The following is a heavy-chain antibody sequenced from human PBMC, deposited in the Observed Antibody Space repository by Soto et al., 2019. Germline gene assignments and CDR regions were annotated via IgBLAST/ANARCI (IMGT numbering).Heavy chain of an antibody. D-gene: IGHD6-13*01. V-gene: IGHV4-34*01. CDR1: GGSFSGYY. Sequence: SETLSLTCAVYGGSFSGYYWSWIRQPPGKGLEWIGEINHSGSTNYNPSLKSRVTISVDTSKNQFSLKLSSVTAADTAVYYCARGTSWQQQHPPFPARSRPFDYWGQGTLVTVSS. CDR3: ARGTSWQQQHPPFPARSRPFDY. CDR2: INHSGST. J-gene: IGHJ4*02.